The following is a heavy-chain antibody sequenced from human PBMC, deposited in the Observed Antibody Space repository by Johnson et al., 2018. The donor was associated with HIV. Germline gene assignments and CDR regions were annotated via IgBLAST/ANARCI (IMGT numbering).Heavy chain of an antibody. CDR3: ARDGVYSSPHDAFDI. V-gene: IGHV3-30*19. D-gene: IGHD3-22*01. CDR1: GFTFSSYG. Sequence: QVQLVESGGGVVQPGRSLRLSCAASGFTFSSYGMHWVRQAPGKGLEWVAVISYDGSNKYYAGSVKGRFTISRDNSKNTLYLQMDSLRAEDSAVYYCARDGVYSSPHDAFDIWGQGTMVTVSS. CDR2: ISYDGSNK. J-gene: IGHJ3*02.